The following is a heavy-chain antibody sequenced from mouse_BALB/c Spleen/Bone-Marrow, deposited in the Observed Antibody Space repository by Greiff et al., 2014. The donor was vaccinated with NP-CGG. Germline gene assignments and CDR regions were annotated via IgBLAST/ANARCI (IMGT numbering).Heavy chain of an antibody. V-gene: IGHV1S34*01. J-gene: IGHJ2*01. CDR3: ARGGYGSTFYFDY. Sequence: LVKTGASVKISCEASGYSFTGYYIHWVKQSHGKSLEWIGYISCYNGATSYNQKFKGKATFTVDTSSSTAYMQFNSLTSEDSAVYYCARGGYGSTFYFDYGGQGTTLTVSP. CDR2: ISCYNGAT. CDR1: GYSFTGYY. D-gene: IGHD1-1*01.